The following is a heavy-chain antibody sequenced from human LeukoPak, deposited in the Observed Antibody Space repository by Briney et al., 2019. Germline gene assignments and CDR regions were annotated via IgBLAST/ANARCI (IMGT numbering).Heavy chain of an antibody. CDR3: ARGHSSSISENWFDP. J-gene: IGHJ5*02. Sequence: SETLSLTCTVSGGSISSGGYYWSWIRQPPGKGLEWIGYIYHSGSTYYNPSLKSRVTISVDRSKNQFSLKLSSVTAADTAVYYCARGHSSSISENWFDPWGQGTLVTVSS. V-gene: IGHV4-30-2*01. CDR1: GGSISSGGYY. CDR2: IYHSGST. D-gene: IGHD6-6*01.